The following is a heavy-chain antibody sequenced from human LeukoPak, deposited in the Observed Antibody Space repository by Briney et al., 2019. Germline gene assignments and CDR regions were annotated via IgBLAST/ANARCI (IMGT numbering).Heavy chain of an antibody. CDR1: GGSISSSSYY. J-gene: IGHJ5*02. CDR3: ASPSCGGDCYHWFDP. CDR2: IYYSGST. D-gene: IGHD2-21*02. Sequence: PSETLSLTCTVSGGSISSSSYYWGWIRQPPGKGLEWIGSIYYSGSTYYNPSLKSRVTISVDTSKNQFSLKLSSVTAADTAVYYCASPSCGGDCYHWFDPWGQGTLVTVSS. V-gene: IGHV4-39*01.